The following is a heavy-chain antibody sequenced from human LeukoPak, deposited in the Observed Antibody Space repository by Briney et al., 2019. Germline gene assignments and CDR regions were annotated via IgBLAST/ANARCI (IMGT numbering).Heavy chain of an antibody. V-gene: IGHV3-23*01. J-gene: IGHJ4*02. D-gene: IGHD2-2*02. CDR3: ARVPRRYCSSTSCYIYFDY. Sequence: PGGSLRLSCAASGFTFSSYAMSWVRQAPGKGLEWVSAISSSGGSTYYADSVKGRFTISRDNAKNSLYLQMNSLRAEDTAVYYCARVPRRYCSSTSCYIYFDYWGQGTLVNVSS. CDR1: GFTFSSYA. CDR2: ISSSGGST.